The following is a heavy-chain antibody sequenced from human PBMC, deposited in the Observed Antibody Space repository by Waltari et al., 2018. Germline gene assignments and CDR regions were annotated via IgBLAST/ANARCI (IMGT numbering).Heavy chain of an antibody. CDR1: GFTFSSYA. D-gene: IGHD6-19*01. CDR3: AKHWTLIAVAGTGAFHI. Sequence: EVQLLESGGGLVQPGGSLRLSCAASGFTFSSYAMSWVRQAPGKGLEWVSVIYSGGSTYYADSVKGRFTISRDNSKNTLYLQMNSLRAEDTAVYYCAKHWTLIAVAGTGAFHIWGQGTMVSV. V-gene: IGHV3-23*03. J-gene: IGHJ3*02. CDR2: IYSGGST.